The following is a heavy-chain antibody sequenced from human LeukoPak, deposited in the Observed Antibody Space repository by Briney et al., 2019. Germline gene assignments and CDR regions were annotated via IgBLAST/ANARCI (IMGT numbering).Heavy chain of an antibody. J-gene: IGHJ4*02. Sequence: PGGSLRLSCAASGFTFSSYSMYWVRQAPGKGLEWVSSISSSSYIYYADSVKGRFTISRDNAKNSLYLQMNSLRAEDTAVYYCARDPNGGSYLSNWGQGTLVAVSS. D-gene: IGHD2-15*01. CDR2: ISSSSYI. CDR3: ARDPNGGSYLSN. CDR1: GFTFSSYS. V-gene: IGHV3-21*01.